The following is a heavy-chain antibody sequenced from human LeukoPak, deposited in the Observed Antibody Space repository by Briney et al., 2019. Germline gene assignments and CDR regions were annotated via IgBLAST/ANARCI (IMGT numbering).Heavy chain of an antibody. CDR3: ARSYYGSGSSTFDY. CDR1: GGSISSYY. V-gene: IGHV4-4*07. Sequence: ASETLSLTCTVSGGSISSYYWSWIRQPAGKGLEWIGRIYTSGSTNYNPSLKSRVTMSVDTSKNQFSLKLSSVTAADTAVYYCARSYYGSGSSTFDYWGQGTLVTVSS. CDR2: IYTSGST. D-gene: IGHD3-10*01. J-gene: IGHJ4*02.